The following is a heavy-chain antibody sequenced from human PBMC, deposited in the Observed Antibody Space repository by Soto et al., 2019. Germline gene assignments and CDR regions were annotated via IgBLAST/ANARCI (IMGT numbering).Heavy chain of an antibody. J-gene: IGHJ4*02. CDR2: ISSDTDT. CDR3: TRDKTADPF. Sequence: PGGSLRLSCVASGFAFGDYYMSWVRQAPGKGLEWVSYISSDTDTVYADSVKGRFTISRDNAKNSLYLEMNDLRVEDTAIYFCTRDKTADPFWGQGVLVTVS. CDR1: GFAFGDYY. V-gene: IGHV3-11*06.